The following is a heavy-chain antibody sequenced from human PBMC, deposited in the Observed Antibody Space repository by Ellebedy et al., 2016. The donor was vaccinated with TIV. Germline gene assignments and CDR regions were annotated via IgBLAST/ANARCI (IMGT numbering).Heavy chain of an antibody. J-gene: IGHJ4*02. V-gene: IGHV3-30*03. D-gene: IGHD5-18*01. Sequence: GESLKISCAASGFTFSSYAMLWFRQAPGKGLESVAVLSSDGINKYYADSVKGRFTISRDISKNTLYLQMNSLRAEDTAVYYCARQRAYNYPVDYWGQGTLVTVSS. CDR3: ARQRAYNYPVDY. CDR1: GFTFSSYA. CDR2: LSSDGINK.